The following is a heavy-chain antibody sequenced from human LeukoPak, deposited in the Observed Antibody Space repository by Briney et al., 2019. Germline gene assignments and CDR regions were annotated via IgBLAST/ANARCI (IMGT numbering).Heavy chain of an antibody. CDR3: AKMGVHDYGDFVDY. V-gene: IGHV3-23*01. D-gene: IGHD4-17*01. J-gene: IGHJ4*02. CDR1: GFTFSSYA. Sequence: PGRSLRLSCAASGFTFSSYAMSWVRQAPGKGLEWVSAISGSGGSTYYADSVKGRFTISRDNSKNTLYLQMNSLRAEDTAVYYCAKMGVHDYGDFVDYWGQGTLVTVS. CDR2: ISGSGGST.